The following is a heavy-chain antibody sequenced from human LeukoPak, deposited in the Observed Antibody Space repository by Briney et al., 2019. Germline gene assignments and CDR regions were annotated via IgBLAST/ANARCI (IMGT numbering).Heavy chain of an antibody. Sequence: SGPALLKPTQTPTLTCTFSGFSLSTSGMRVSWIRQPPGKALEWLSLIDWDDDKFYSTSLKTRLTISKDTSKNQVVLTMTNMDPVDTATYYCARMGYYYDSSGYGYFDYWGQGTLVTVSS. CDR2: IDWDDDK. D-gene: IGHD3-22*01. V-gene: IGHV2-70*04. CDR3: ARMGYYYDSSGYGYFDY. J-gene: IGHJ4*02. CDR1: GFSLSTSGMR.